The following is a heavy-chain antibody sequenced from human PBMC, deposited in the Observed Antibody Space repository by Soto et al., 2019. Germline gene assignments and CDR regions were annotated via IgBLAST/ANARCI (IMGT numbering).Heavy chain of an antibody. CDR3: AHSRNLITGDAPVGDFDY. Sequence: QITLKESGPTLVKSTQTLTLTCTFSGFSLTTDGEGVGWVRQSPGEALEWLALIYWDDDERYSPSLKTRLTITKDISRKQGVLVMTSMEPVDTGTYFCAHSRNLITGDAPVGDFDYWGQGT. V-gene: IGHV2-5*02. CDR1: GFSLTTDGEG. J-gene: IGHJ4*02. D-gene: IGHD3-3*01. CDR2: IYWDDDE.